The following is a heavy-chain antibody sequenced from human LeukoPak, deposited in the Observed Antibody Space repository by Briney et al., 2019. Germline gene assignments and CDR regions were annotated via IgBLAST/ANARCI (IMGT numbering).Heavy chain of an antibody. D-gene: IGHD6-19*01. CDR3: ARHGSDWTFGY. V-gene: IGHV4-59*08. CDR1: GGSFSTYY. J-gene: IGHJ4*02. CDR2: IDYSGST. Sequence: PSETLSLTCTVSGGSFSTYYWSWIRQTPGKGLEWIGYIDYSGSTIYNPSLKSQFTISIDTSKNQFSLNLSSVTAADTAVYYCARHGSDWTFGYWGQGTLVTVSS.